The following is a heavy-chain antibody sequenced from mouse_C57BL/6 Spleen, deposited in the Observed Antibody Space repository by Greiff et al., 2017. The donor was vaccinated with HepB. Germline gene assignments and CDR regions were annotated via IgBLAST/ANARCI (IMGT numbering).Heavy chain of an antibody. CDR2: IYPGDGDT. CDR3: AKGDSSPDYFDY. CDR1: GYAFSSSW. Sequence: QVQLQQSGPELVKPGASVKISCKASGYAFSSSWMNWVKQRPGKGLEWIGRIYPGDGDTNYNGKFKGKATLTADKSSSTAYMQLSSLTSEDSAVYFCAKGDSSPDYFDYWGQGTTLTVSS. V-gene: IGHV1-82*01. J-gene: IGHJ2*01. D-gene: IGHD1-1*01.